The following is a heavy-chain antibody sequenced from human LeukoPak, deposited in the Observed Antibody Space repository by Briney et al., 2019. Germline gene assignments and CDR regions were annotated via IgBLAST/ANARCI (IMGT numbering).Heavy chain of an antibody. CDR2: ISSDGSSK. J-gene: IGHJ4*02. D-gene: IGHD5-24*01. Sequence: GRSLRLFCAASGFTFSSYDMQWVRQAPGKGLEWVAVISSDGSSKYYADSVKGRFTISRDNSKNTLYLQMNSRIAEDAAVYYCVLKPDGWFWGQGTLVTVSS. CDR3: VLKPDGWF. V-gene: IGHV3-30*04. CDR1: GFTFSSYD.